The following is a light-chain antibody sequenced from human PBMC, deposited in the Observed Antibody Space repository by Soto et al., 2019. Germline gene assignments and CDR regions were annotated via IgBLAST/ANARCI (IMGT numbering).Light chain of an antibody. CDR3: QQYNNWPPVT. CDR1: ESFSTY. J-gene: IGKJ1*01. V-gene: IGKV3-15*01. CDR2: DAS. Sequence: EIVLTQSPATLSLSPGERATLSCRASESFSTYLAWYQHKPGQAPRLLIYDASTRATGIPARFSGSGSGTEFTLTISSLQSEDFAVYYCQQYNNWPPVTFGQGTKVDIK.